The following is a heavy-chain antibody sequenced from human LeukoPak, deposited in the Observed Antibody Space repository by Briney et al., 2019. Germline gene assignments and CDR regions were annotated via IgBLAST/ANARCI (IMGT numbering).Heavy chain of an antibody. J-gene: IGHJ4*02. CDR1: GFTFSSYE. CDR2: ISSSDSTI. D-gene: IGHD5-24*01. V-gene: IGHV3-48*03. CDR3: ARTIEMATISYFDY. Sequence: GGSLRLSCAASGFTFSSYEMNWVRQAPGKGLEWVSYISSSDSTIYYADSVKGRFTVSRDNAKNSLYLQMNSLRAGDTAVYYCARTIEMATISYFDYWGQGTLVTVSS.